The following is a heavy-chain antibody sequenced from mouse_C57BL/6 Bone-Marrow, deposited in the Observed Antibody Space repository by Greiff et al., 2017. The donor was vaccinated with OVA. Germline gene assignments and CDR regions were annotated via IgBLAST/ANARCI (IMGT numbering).Heavy chain of an antibody. CDR2: ISYDGSN. CDR1: GYSITSGYY. CDR3: ARDRHSNYHWYFDV. D-gene: IGHD2-5*01. V-gene: IGHV3-6*01. J-gene: IGHJ1*03. Sequence: EVQLQQSGPGLVKPSQSLSLTCSVTGYSITSGYYWNWIRQFPGNKLEWMGYISYDGSNNYNPSLKNRISITRDTSKNQFFLKLNSVTTEDTATYYCARDRHSNYHWYFDVWGTGTTVTVSS.